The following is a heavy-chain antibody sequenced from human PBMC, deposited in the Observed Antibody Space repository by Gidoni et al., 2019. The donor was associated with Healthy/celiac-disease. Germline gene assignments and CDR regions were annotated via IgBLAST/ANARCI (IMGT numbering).Heavy chain of an antibody. CDR2: ISWNSGSI. V-gene: IGHV3-9*01. J-gene: IGHJ3*02. Sequence: EVQLVESGGGLVQPGRSLRLSCAASGFTFDDYAMHWVRQAPGKGLGWVSGISWNSGSIGYADSVKGRFTISRDNAKNSLYLQMNSLRAEDTALYYCAKARSPNAFDIWGQGTMVTVSS. D-gene: IGHD6-19*01. CDR1: GFTFDDYA. CDR3: AKARSPNAFDI.